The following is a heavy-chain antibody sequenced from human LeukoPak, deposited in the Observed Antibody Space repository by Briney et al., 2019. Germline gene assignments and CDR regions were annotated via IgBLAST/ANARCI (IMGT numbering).Heavy chain of an antibody. J-gene: IGHJ4*02. CDR2: ISGSGGST. V-gene: IGHV3-23*01. Sequence: GGSLRLSCAASGFTFSSYAMSWVRQAPGKGLEWVSAISGSGGSTYYADSVKGRFTISRDNSKNTLYLQMNSLRAEDTAVYYCARGARKGDDYGGFDYWGQGTLITVSS. D-gene: IGHD4-23*01. CDR1: GFTFSSYA. CDR3: ARGARKGDDYGGFDY.